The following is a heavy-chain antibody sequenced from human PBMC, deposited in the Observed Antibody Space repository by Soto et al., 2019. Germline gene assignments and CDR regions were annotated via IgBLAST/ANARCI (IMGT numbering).Heavy chain of an antibody. CDR2: ISSSGSTI. Sequence: GGSLSLSCAASGFTFSSYEMNWVRQAPGKGLEWVSYISSSGSTIYYADSVKGRFTISRDNAKNSLYLQMNSLRAEDTAVYYCATFTVVTPGGAFDIWGQGTMVTVSS. CDR1: GFTFSSYE. D-gene: IGHD2-15*01. CDR3: ATFTVVTPGGAFDI. V-gene: IGHV3-48*03. J-gene: IGHJ3*02.